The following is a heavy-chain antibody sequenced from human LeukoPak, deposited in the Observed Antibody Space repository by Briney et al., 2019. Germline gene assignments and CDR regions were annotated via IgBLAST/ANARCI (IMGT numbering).Heavy chain of an antibody. J-gene: IGHJ4*02. CDR1: GFSFSSYV. D-gene: IGHD3-22*01. Sequence: GGSLRLSCAASGFSFSSYVMTWVRQAPGKGLEWVSGISGTGGRIYYVDSVKGRFTISRDNFQSKLYLEMNSLRVEDTAVYYCAKAGLSYDSSGLDYWGQGALVIVSS. CDR2: ISGTGGRI. CDR3: AKAGLSYDSSGLDY. V-gene: IGHV3-23*01.